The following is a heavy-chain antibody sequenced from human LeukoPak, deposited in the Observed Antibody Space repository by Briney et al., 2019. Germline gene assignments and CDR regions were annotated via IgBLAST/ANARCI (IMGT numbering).Heavy chain of an antibody. CDR2: INSDGSNT. J-gene: IGHJ6*04. Sequence: QPGGSLRLSCAASGCNFRTYWMHWVRQAPGKGLVWVSRINSDGSNTTYADSVKGRFTVSRDNAMNTLYLQMHSLRAEDTALYFCARGYGADVWGKGTMVTVSS. CDR1: GCNFRTYW. V-gene: IGHV3-74*01. CDR3: ARGYGADV.